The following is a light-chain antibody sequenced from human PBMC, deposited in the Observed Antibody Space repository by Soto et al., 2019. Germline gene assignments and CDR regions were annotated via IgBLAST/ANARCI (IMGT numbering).Light chain of an antibody. CDR1: QSVSTY. CDR2: GAS. CDR3: QQYNNWPPVT. V-gene: IGKV3-15*01. J-gene: IGKJ3*01. Sequence: EIGLKKSPATLSLYPGERATLSCRASQSVSTYLAWYQQKPGQAPRLLIYGASTRATGIPARFSGSGSGTEFTLTISSLQSEDFAVYYCQQYNNWPPVTFGPVTNVDIK.